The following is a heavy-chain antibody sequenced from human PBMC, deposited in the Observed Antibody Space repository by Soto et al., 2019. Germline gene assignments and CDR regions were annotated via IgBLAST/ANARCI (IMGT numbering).Heavy chain of an antibody. D-gene: IGHD4-17*01. Sequence: QVQLQESGPGLVKPSETLSLTCTVSCGSISSSTYYWGWIRQPPGKGLEWIGFIYYSGSAYYNPSLKSRVTISIDTSKNQFSLKLTSVTAADTAVFYCARHGVDYGDYASYYYYGMDVWGRGTTVTVSS. CDR3: ARHGVDYGDYASYYYYGMDV. CDR2: IYYSGSA. J-gene: IGHJ6*02. V-gene: IGHV4-39*01. CDR1: CGSISSSTYY.